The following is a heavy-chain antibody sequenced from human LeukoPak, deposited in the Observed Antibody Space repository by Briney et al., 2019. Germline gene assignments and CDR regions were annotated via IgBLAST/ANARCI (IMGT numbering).Heavy chain of an antibody. J-gene: IGHJ3*02. CDR2: ISSGSTYI. V-gene: IGHV3-21*01. CDR3: ARRVAVARRDAFDI. D-gene: IGHD6-19*01. Sequence: KPGGSLRLSCAASGFTFSSYGLSWVRQAPGKGLEWVSSISSGSTYISYADSLKGRFTISRDNAKSSLYLQMNSLRAEDTAVYYCARRVAVARRDAFDIWGQGTMVTVSS. CDR1: GFTFSSYG.